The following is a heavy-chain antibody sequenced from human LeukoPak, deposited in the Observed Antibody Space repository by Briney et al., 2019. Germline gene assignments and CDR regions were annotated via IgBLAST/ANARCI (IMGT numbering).Heavy chain of an antibody. CDR3: AKEVPCSSTSCFSPALDY. CDR2: ISGSAAST. D-gene: IGHD2-2*01. V-gene: IGHV3-23*01. J-gene: IGHJ4*02. Sequence: GALRLSCATSGFPFSTYSMSWVRQAPGKGLEWVSAISGSAASTYHADSVKGRFTISRDNSKNTLYLQMNSLRAEDTALYYCAKEVPCSSTSCFSPALDYWGQGTLVTVSS. CDR1: GFPFSTYS.